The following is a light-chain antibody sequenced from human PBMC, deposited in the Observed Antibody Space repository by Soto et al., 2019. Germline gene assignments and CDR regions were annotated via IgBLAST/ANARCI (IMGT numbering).Light chain of an antibody. J-gene: IGKJ4*01. Sequence: DIQMTQSPSTLSASVGDRVTITCRASQSLSSWLAWYQQKPGKAPKFLIYDASSLESGVPSRFSGSGSGTEFTLTISSLQPDEFATYDCQQYNSYPLTVGGGTKGEIK. CDR2: DAS. CDR3: QQYNSYPLT. V-gene: IGKV1-5*01. CDR1: QSLSSW.